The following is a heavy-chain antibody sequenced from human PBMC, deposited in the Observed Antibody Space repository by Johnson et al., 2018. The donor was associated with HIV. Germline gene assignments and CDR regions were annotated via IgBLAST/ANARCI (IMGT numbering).Heavy chain of an antibody. J-gene: IGHJ3*02. CDR2: ISYDGSNK. D-gene: IGHD1-26*01. V-gene: IGHV3-30*04. Sequence: QVPLVESGGGVVQPGRSLRLSCAASGFTLSSYAMHWVRQAPGKGLEWVAVISYDGSNKYYADSEKGRFTLSRDNSKNTLYLQMNSLRAEDTAVYYCAREGRLGSYLGGVAFDIWGQGTMVTVSS. CDR1: GFTLSSYA. CDR3: AREGRLGSYLGGVAFDI.